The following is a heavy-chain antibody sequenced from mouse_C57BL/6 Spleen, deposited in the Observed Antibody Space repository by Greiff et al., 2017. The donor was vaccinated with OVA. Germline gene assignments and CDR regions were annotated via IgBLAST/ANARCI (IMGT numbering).Heavy chain of an antibody. V-gene: IGHV5-4*01. CDR2: ISDGGSYT. CDR3: AREGITTVGDYFDY. Sequence: EVKLMESGGGLVKPGGSLKLSCAASGFTFSSYAMSWVRQTPEKRLEWVATISDGGSYTYYPDNVKGRFTISRDNAKNNLYLQMSHLKSEDTAMYYCAREGITTVGDYFDYWGQGTTLTVSS. D-gene: IGHD1-1*01. J-gene: IGHJ2*01. CDR1: GFTFSSYA.